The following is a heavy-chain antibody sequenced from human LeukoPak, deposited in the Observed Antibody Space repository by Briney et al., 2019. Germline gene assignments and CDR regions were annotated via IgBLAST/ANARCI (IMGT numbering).Heavy chain of an antibody. D-gene: IGHD6-19*01. CDR2: INHSGST. CDR3: ARGVAVAGRHDAFDI. V-gene: IGHV4-34*01. Sequence: SETLSLTCAVYGGSFSGYYWSWIRQPPGQGLEWIGEINHSGSTNYNPSLKSRVTISVDTSKNQFSLKLSSVTAADTAVYYCARGVAVAGRHDAFDIWGQGTMVTVSS. CDR1: GGSFSGYY. J-gene: IGHJ3*02.